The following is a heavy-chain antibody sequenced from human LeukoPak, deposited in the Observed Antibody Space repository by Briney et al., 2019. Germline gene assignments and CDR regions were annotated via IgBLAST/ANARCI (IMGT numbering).Heavy chain of an antibody. CDR3: ARHCSNGVCLDY. CDR1: GFTFSGFW. CDR2: IQQDGSNK. J-gene: IGHJ4*02. V-gene: IGHV3-7*01. Sequence: GGSLRLSCAAAGFTFSGFWMSWVRQAPTKGREWVATIQQDGSNKYYVDSVKGRFTISRDNAKHSLYLQMNSLRAEDTAVYYCARHCSNGVCLDYWGQGTLVTVSS. D-gene: IGHD2-8*01.